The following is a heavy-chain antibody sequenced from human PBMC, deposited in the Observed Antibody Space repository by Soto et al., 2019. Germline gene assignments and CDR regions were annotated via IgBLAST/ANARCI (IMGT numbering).Heavy chain of an antibody. D-gene: IGHD3-16*02. J-gene: IGHJ6*02. CDR3: TRDMITFGGVIANGMDV. V-gene: IGHV3-49*04. CDR1: GFTFGDYA. Sequence: GSLRLSCTASGFTFGDYAMSWVRQAPGKGLERVGFISSKAYGGTTDYAASVKGRFTISRDDSKGIAYLQMNSLKTEDTAVYYCTRDMITFGGVIANGMDVWGQGTTVTVSS. CDR2: ISSKAYGGTT.